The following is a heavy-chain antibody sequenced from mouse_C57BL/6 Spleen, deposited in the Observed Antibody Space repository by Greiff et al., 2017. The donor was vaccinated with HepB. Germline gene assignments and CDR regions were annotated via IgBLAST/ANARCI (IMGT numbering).Heavy chain of an antibody. Sequence: QVQLKQPGAELVKPGASVKLSCKASGYTFTSYWMHWVKQRPGQGLEWIGMIHPNSGSTNYNEKFKSKATLTVDKSSSTAYMQLSSLTSEDSAVYYCARDYYGSNFDYWGQGTTLTVSS. D-gene: IGHD1-1*01. CDR3: ARDYYGSNFDY. CDR1: GYTFTSYW. V-gene: IGHV1-64*01. J-gene: IGHJ2*01. CDR2: IHPNSGST.